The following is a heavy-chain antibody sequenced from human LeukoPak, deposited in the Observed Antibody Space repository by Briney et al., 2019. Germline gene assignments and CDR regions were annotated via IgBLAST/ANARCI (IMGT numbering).Heavy chain of an antibody. D-gene: IGHD3-22*01. V-gene: IGHV4-59*01. J-gene: IGHJ3*02. Sequence: PSETLSLTCTVSNTSISSYYWSWIRQPPGKGLEWIGCIYASGSTSYNPSLSSRVTISRDTARKQFSLRLSSVTAADTAVYYCARLYYFDSSGYPGPFDIWGQGTMVTVSS. CDR2: IYASGST. CDR1: NTSISSYY. CDR3: ARLYYFDSSGYPGPFDI.